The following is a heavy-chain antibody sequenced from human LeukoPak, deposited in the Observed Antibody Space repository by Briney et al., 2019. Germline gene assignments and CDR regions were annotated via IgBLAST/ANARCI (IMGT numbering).Heavy chain of an antibody. D-gene: IGHD1-26*01. CDR3: ARGVVGATYTYYFDY. CDR2: IYNGGST. CDR1: GFTVSSND. Sequence: GGSLRLSCAASGFTVSSNDMSWVRQAPGKGLEWVSVIYNGGSTYYADSVKGRFTISRDNSKNTLYLQMNSLRAEDTAVYYCARGVVGATYTYYFDYWGQGTRVTVSS. V-gene: IGHV3-53*01. J-gene: IGHJ4*02.